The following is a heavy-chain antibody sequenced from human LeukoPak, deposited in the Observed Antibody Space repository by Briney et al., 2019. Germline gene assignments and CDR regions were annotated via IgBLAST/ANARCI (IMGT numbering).Heavy chain of an antibody. CDR2: INWNGGST. J-gene: IGHJ4*02. CDR3: ARLGPYYYDSSGYYDLYYFDY. Sequence: GGSLRLSCAASGFTFDDHGMSWVRQAPGKGLEWVSGINWNGGSTGYADSVKGRFTISRDNAKNSLYLQMNSLRAEDTALYHCARLGPYYYDSSGYYDLYYFDYWGQGTLVTVSS. CDR1: GFTFDDHG. D-gene: IGHD3-22*01. V-gene: IGHV3-20*01.